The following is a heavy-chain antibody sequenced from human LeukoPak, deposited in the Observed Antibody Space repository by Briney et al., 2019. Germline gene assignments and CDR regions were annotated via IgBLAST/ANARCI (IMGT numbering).Heavy chain of an antibody. CDR2: ISYDGSNK. V-gene: IGHV3-30*18. CDR1: GFTFSSYG. D-gene: IGHD6-13*01. Sequence: PGRSLRLSCAASGFTFSSYGMHWVRQAPGKGLEWVAVISYDGSNKYYADSVKGRFTISRDNSKNTLYLQMNSLRAEDTAVYYCAKAVAADDASDISGQGTMVTAS. CDR3: AKAVAADDASDI. J-gene: IGHJ3*02.